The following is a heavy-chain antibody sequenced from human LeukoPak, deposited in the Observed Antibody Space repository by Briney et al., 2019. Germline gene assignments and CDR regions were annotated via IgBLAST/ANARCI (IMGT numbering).Heavy chain of an antibody. CDR3: ARTFNSVVADAFDI. CDR1: GFTFSSYS. J-gene: IGHJ3*02. V-gene: IGHV3-21*01. CDR2: ISSSSSYI. Sequence: GGSLRLSCAASGFTFSSYSMNWARQAPGKGLEWVSSISSSSSYIYYADSVKGRFTISRDNAKNSLYLQMNSLRAEDTAVYYCARTFNSVVADAFDIWGQGTMVTVSS. D-gene: IGHD2-15*01.